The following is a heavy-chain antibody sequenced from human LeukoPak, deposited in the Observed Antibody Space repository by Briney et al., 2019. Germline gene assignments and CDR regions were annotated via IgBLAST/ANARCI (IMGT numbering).Heavy chain of an antibody. J-gene: IGHJ5*02. Sequence: PSETLSLTCTVSGGSISSYYWSWIRQSPGKGLEWIGYIYYSGSTNYNPSLKSRVTISVDKSKNQFSLKLSSVTAADTAVYYCARRGTRRITMIANWFDPWGQGTLVTVSS. CDR1: GGSISSYY. D-gene: IGHD3-22*01. CDR3: ARRGTRRITMIANWFDP. CDR2: IYYSGST. V-gene: IGHV4-59*12.